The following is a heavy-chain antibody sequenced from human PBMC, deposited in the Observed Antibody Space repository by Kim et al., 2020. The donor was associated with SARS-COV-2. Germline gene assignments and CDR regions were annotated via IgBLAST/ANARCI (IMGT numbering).Heavy chain of an antibody. J-gene: IGHJ4*02. D-gene: IGHD3-16*02. Sequence: GGSLRLSCAASGFTFSSNYMSWVRQAPGKGLEWVSVIYSADSKYYADSVKGRFTISRDNSQNTVSLLMNSLRAEDTAVYYCARLSRRLPTSFDFWGQGALVTVSS. CDR1: GFTFSSNY. CDR3: ARLSRRLPTSFDF. V-gene: IGHV3-66*01. CDR2: IYSADSK.